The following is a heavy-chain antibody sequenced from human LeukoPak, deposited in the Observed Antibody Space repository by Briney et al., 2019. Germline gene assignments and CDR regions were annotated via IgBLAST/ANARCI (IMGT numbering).Heavy chain of an antibody. D-gene: IGHD3-10*01. CDR3: ARFITMVRGALDY. J-gene: IGHJ4*02. V-gene: IGHV4-34*01. Sequence: SETLSLTCAVYGGSFSGYYWSWIRQPPGKGLEWIGEINHSGSTNYNPSLKSRVTISVDTSKNQFSLTLSSVTAADTAVYYCARFITMVRGALDYWGQGTLVTVSS. CDR2: INHSGST. CDR1: GGSFSGYY.